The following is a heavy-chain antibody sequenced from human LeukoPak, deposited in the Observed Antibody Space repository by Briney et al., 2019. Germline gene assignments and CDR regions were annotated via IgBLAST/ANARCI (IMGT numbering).Heavy chain of an antibody. V-gene: IGHV1-69*13. J-gene: IGHJ6*03. CDR3: ARGSMVQGVIRSKDYYYYYYYMDV. CDR2: IIPIFGTA. CDR1: GGTFSSYA. D-gene: IGHD3-10*01. Sequence: SVKVSCKASGGTFSSYAISWVRQAPGQGLAWMGGIIPIFGTANYAQKFQGRVTITADESTSTAYMELSSLRSEDTAVYYCARGSMVQGVIRSKDYYYYYYYMDVWGKGTTVTVSS.